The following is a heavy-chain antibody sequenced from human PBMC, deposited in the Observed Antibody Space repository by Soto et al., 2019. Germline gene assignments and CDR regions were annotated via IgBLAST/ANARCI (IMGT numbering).Heavy chain of an antibody. J-gene: IGHJ6*02. D-gene: IGHD6-13*01. Sequence: EVQLLESGGALEHPGGSLRLSCAASGFAFSTYAMTWLRQAPGKGLEWVSVISGSGGSSYYAASAKGRFTISRDNSKNTLYLQMNGLRAEDTALYYCAKVTKRAAAGRYEYYKYGMDVWGQGTTVTVSS. V-gene: IGHV3-23*01. CDR1: GFAFSTYA. CDR2: ISGSGGSS. CDR3: AKVTKRAAAGRYEYYKYGMDV.